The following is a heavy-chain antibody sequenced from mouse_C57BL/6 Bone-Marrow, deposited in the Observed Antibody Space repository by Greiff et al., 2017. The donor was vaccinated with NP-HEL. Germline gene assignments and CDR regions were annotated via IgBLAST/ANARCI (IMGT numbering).Heavy chain of an antibody. D-gene: IGHD1-1*01. J-gene: IGHJ3*01. CDR2: ISSGGSYT. V-gene: IGHV5-6*01. Sequence: EVKVVESGGDLVKPGGSLKLSCAASGFTFSSYGMSWVRQTPDQRLEWVATISSGGSYTYYPDSVKGRFTISRDNAKNTLYLQMSSLKSEDTAMYYCARHWDYGSSFSYWGQGTLVTVSA. CDR1: GFTFSSYG. CDR3: ARHWDYGSSFSY.